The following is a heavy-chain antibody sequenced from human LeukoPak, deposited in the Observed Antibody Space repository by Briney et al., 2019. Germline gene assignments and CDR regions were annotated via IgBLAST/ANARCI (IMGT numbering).Heavy chain of an antibody. J-gene: IGHJ5*02. V-gene: IGHV3-11*04. CDR2: ISSSGSTI. CDR1: GFIFSDYY. CDR3: ARDGRSYGTGWFDP. Sequence: GGSLRLSCAASGFIFSDYYMSWIRQAPGRGLEWVSYISSSGSTIYYADSVKGRFTISRDNAKNSLYLQMNSLRAEDTAVYYCARDGRSYGTGWFDPWGQGTLVTVSS. D-gene: IGHD2-8*01.